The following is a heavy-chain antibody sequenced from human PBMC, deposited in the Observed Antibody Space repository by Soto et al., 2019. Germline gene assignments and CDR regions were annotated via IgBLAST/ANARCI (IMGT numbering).Heavy chain of an antibody. V-gene: IGHV3-53*02. J-gene: IGHJ4*02. D-gene: IGHD4-17*01. Sequence: EVQLVETGGGLIQPGGSLRLSCAASGFTVSSNYMSWVRQAPGKGLEWVSVIYSGGSTYYADSVKGRFTISRDNSKNTLYLQMNSLRAEDTAVYYCARGFIYGDYPFDYWGQGTLVTVSS. CDR3: ARGFIYGDYPFDY. CDR2: IYSGGST. CDR1: GFTVSSNY.